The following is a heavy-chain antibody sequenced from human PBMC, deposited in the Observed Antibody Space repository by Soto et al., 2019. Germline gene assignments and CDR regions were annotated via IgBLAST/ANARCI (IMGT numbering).Heavy chain of an antibody. CDR2: INAGNGNT. Sequence: QVQLVQSGAEVKKPGASVKVSCKASGYTFTSYAMHWVRQAPGQRLEWMGWINAGNGNTKYSQKFQGRVTITRDTSASTAYMELSSLRSEDTAVYYCARDLSDLLVAGTISWFDPWGQGTLVTVSS. CDR1: GYTFTSYA. D-gene: IGHD6-19*01. V-gene: IGHV1-3*01. CDR3: ARDLSDLLVAGTISWFDP. J-gene: IGHJ5*02.